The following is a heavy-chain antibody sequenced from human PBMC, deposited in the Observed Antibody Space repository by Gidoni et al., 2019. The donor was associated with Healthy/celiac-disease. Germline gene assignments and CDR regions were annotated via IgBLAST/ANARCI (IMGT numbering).Heavy chain of an antibody. CDR1: GGSFSGYY. CDR2: INHSGST. D-gene: IGHD6-13*01. CDR3: AGTSSSWYDY. Sequence: QVKLQQWGAGLLKPSETLSLTCAVYGGSFSGYYWSWTRQPPGKGLEWIGEINHSGSTNYNPSLKSRVTISVDTSKNQFSLKLSSVTAADTAVYYCAGTSSSWYDYWGQGTLVTVSS. V-gene: IGHV4-34*01. J-gene: IGHJ4*02.